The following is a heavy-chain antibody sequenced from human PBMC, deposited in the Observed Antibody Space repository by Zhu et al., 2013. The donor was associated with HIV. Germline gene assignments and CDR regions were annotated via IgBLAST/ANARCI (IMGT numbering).Heavy chain of an antibody. CDR3: ARMDKGSCTATTCPDWFDP. V-gene: IGHV1-8*01. D-gene: IGHD2-8*02. Sequence: QVQLVQSGAEVRKPGASVKVSCKASGYTFTNDGINWVRQATGHGLEWMGWVNPTSGHAGYAQKFQGRVTITRNTSISTVYMELRSLRSDDTAVYYCARMDKGSCTATTCPDWFDPWGRGNPGHRLL. CDR2: VNPTSGHA. J-gene: IGHJ5*02. CDR1: GYTFTNDG.